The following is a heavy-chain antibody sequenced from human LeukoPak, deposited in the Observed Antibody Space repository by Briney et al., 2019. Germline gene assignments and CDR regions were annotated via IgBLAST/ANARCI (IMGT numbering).Heavy chain of an antibody. V-gene: IGHV4-59*01. Sequence: SETLSLTCTVSGGSISSYYWSWIRQPPGKGLEWIGYIYYSGSTNYNPSLKCRVTISVDTSKNQFSLKLSSVTAADTAVYYCARVTGGPGYDFWSGSSGAFDIWGQGTMVTVSS. CDR3: ARVTGGPGYDFWSGSSGAFDI. CDR2: IYYSGST. CDR1: GGSISSYY. J-gene: IGHJ3*02. D-gene: IGHD3-3*01.